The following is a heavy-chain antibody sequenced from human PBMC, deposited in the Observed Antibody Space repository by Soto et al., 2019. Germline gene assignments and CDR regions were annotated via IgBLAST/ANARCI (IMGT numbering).Heavy chain of an antibody. V-gene: IGHV3-30-3*01. D-gene: IGHD2-2*01. Sequence: PGGSLRLSCAASGFTFSSYAMHWVRQAPGKGLEGVAVISYDGSNKYYADSVKGRFTISRDNSKNTLYLQMNSLRAEDTAVYYCARGGYCSSTSCYHYYYGMDVWGQGTTVTVSS. CDR1: GFTFSSYA. J-gene: IGHJ6*02. CDR2: ISYDGSNK. CDR3: ARGGYCSSTSCYHYYYGMDV.